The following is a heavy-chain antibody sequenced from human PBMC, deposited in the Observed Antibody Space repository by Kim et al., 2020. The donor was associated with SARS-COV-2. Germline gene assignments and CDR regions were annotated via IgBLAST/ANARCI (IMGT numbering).Heavy chain of an antibody. Sequence: GGSLRLSCAASGFTFSNAWMSWVRQAPGKGLEWVGRIKSKTDGGTTDYAAPVKGRFTISRDDSKNTLYLQMNSLKTEDTAVYYCTTTYYYDSSGYYGGATWGQGTLVTVSS. J-gene: IGHJ5*02. CDR2: IKSKTDGGTT. D-gene: IGHD3-22*01. V-gene: IGHV3-15*01. CDR3: TTTYYYDSSGYYGGAT. CDR1: GFTFSNAW.